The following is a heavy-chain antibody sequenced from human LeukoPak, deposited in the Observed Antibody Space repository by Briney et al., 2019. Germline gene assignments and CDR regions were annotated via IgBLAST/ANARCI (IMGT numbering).Heavy chain of an antibody. D-gene: IGHD6-13*01. J-gene: IGHJ5*02. V-gene: IGHV4-30-2*01. CDR3: ASQYSSSWYNSNWFDP. Sequence: SETLSLTCAVSGGSISSGGYSWSWIRQPPGKGLEWIGYFYHSGSTYYNPSLKSRVTISVDRSKNQLSLKLSSVTAADTAVYYCASQYSSSWYNSNWFDPWGQGTLVTVSS. CDR2: FYHSGST. CDR1: GGSISSGGYS.